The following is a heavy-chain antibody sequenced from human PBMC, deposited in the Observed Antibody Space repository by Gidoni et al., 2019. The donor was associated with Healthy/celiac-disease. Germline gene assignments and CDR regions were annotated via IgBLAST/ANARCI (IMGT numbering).Heavy chain of an antibody. D-gene: IGHD4-4*01. V-gene: IGHV3-7*01. Sequence: EVQLVESGGGLVQPGGSLRLSCADSGFTLSSYWMGWVRQAPGKGLEWVANIKQDGSEKYYVASVKGRFTISRDNAKNSLYLQVNSLSAEDTAVYYGARWASTVSQYGMDVWGQGTTVTVSS. CDR3: ARWASTVSQYGMDV. CDR2: IKQDGSEK. CDR1: GFTLSSYW. J-gene: IGHJ6*02.